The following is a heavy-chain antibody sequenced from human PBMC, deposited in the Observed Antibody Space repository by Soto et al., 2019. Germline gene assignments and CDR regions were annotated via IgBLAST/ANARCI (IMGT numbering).Heavy chain of an antibody. CDR1: GFTFSSYD. J-gene: IGHJ4*02. CDR2: ISKSESPI. CDR3: ARGFSYASLGY. D-gene: IGHD5-18*01. Sequence: EVQLVESGGGLVQPGGSLRLSCAASGFTFSSYDMSWVRQAPGRGLEWVSYISKSESPIYYADSVKGRFTISRDNARNALYLQMNSLRDDDTAVYYCARGFSYASLGYWGQGTQITVSS. V-gene: IGHV3-48*02.